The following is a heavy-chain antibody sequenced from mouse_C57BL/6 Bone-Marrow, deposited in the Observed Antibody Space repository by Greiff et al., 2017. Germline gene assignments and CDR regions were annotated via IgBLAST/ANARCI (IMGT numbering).Heavy chain of an antibody. CDR2: IYPRSGNT. J-gene: IGHJ3*01. V-gene: IGHV1-81*01. CDR3: ASPLYDGYPAWFAY. D-gene: IGHD2-3*01. Sequence: QVQLQQSGPELVKPGASVKLSCKASGYTFTSYDINWVKQRPGQGLEWIGEIYPRSGNTYYNEKFKGKATLTADKSSSPAYMELRSLTSEDSAVYFCASPLYDGYPAWFAYWGQGTLVTVSA. CDR1: GYTFTSYD.